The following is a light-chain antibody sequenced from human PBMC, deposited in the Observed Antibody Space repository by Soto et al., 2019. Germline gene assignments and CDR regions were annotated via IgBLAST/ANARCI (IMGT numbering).Light chain of an antibody. Sequence: DIQMTQSPSTLSASVGDRVTITCRASQSISRWLAWYQQKPGTAPKLLIYEASTLESGVPSRFSGSRSGTEFTLTVSSLQPDDFATYYCQQYNDSFPYTFGQGPKLEIK. V-gene: IGKV1-5*03. CDR2: EAS. CDR1: QSISRW. J-gene: IGKJ2*01. CDR3: QQYNDSFPYT.